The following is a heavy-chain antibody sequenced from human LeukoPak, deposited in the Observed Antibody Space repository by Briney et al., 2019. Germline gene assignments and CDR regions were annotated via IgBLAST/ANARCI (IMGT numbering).Heavy chain of an antibody. V-gene: IGHV1-69*13. Sequence: SVKVSCKASGGTFSSYAISWVRQAPGQGLEWMGGIIPIFGTANYAQKFQGRVTITADESTSTAYMELSSLRSEDTAVYYCARDLRLASSSGWDYWGQGTLVTVSS. CDR3: ARDLRLASSSGWDY. D-gene: IGHD6-19*01. J-gene: IGHJ4*02. CDR2: IIPIFGTA. CDR1: GGTFSSYA.